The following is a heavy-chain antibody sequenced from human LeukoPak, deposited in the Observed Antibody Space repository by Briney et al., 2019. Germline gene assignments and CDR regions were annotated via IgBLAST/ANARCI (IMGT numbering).Heavy chain of an antibody. CDR3: ASAYCSGGSCPWYFDY. Sequence: SETLSLTCTVSGGSITRSSYYWGWIRQPPGKGPEWIGSIYYTGSTNYNPSLKSRVTISLDTSKNQFSLKLTSVTAADTAVYYCASAYCSGGSCPWYFDYWGQGTLVTVSS. D-gene: IGHD2-15*01. CDR1: GGSITRSSYY. CDR2: IYYTGST. V-gene: IGHV4-39*07. J-gene: IGHJ4*02.